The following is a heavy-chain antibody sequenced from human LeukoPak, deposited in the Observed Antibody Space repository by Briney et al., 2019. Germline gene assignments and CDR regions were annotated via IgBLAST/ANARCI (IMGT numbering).Heavy chain of an antibody. Sequence: GGSLRLSCAASGFTFSSYSMNWVRQAPGKGLEWVSSISSSSSYICYADSVKGRFTISRGNAKNSLYLQMNSLRAEDTAVYYCARAVATAGKGYWGQGTLVTVSS. CDR3: ARAVATAGKGY. CDR1: GFTFSSYS. J-gene: IGHJ4*02. CDR2: ISSSSSYI. D-gene: IGHD6-13*01. V-gene: IGHV3-21*01.